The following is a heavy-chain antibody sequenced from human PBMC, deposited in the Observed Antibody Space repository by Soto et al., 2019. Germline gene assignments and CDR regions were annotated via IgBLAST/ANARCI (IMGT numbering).Heavy chain of an antibody. CDR2: ISAYNGNT. D-gene: IGHD6-19*01. V-gene: IGHV1-18*04. Sequence: GASVKVSCKASGYNFTSYGISWVRQAPGQGLEWMGWISAYNGNTNYAQKLQGRVTMTTDTSTSTAYMELRSLRSDDTAVYYCARGEQWLGDDAFDIWGQGTMVTVSS. J-gene: IGHJ3*02. CDR1: GYNFTSYG. CDR3: ARGEQWLGDDAFDI.